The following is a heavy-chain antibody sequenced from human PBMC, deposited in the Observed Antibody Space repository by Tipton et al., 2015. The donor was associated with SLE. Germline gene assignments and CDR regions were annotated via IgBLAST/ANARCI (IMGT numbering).Heavy chain of an antibody. J-gene: IGHJ6*02. V-gene: IGHV4-4*02. CDR1: GVSISTYY. Sequence: TLSLTCSVSGVSISTYYWTWVRQPPGKGLEWIGEIYHSGTTNYNPSLKSRITISLDKSNNHFSLRLSSLTAADTAVYYCARGPDYSNYYFYRMDVWGQGTTVTVSS. CDR2: IYHSGTT. D-gene: IGHD4-11*01. CDR3: ARGPDYSNYYFYRMDV.